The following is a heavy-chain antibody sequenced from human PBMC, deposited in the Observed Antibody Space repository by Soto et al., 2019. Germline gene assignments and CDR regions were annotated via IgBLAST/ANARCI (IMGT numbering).Heavy chain of an antibody. CDR2: VSAYNDER. D-gene: IGHD6-6*01. V-gene: IGHV1-18*01. Sequence: QVQLVQSGAEVKKPGASVKVSCKASGYTFTNYGINWVRQAPGPGLEWLGWVSAYNDERRYAQRVQARVIMTTDTSTTTAYMELRSLRSDDTAVNYCSRGTSIPASGDYWGQGTLVTVSS. CDR1: GYTFTNYG. CDR3: SRGTSIPASGDY. J-gene: IGHJ4*01.